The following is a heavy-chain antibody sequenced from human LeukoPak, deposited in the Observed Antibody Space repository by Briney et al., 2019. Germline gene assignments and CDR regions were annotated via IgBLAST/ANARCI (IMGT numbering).Heavy chain of an antibody. D-gene: IGHD6-6*01. J-gene: IGHJ3*02. CDR1: GASFSGYY. Sequence: SQTLSLTCAVYGASFSGYYCSWIRQPPRNGLEWIGEINHSGTTNYNPSLNGRATISVDTSKNQSSLKLSSVTAADTAVYYCASPIAARRHAFDIWGQGTMVTVSS. CDR3: ASPIAARRHAFDI. V-gene: IGHV4-34*01. CDR2: INHSGTT.